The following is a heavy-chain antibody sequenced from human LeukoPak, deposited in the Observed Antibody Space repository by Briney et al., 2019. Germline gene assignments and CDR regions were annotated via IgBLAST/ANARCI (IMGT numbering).Heavy chain of an antibody. CDR3: ARVGVLVVFDWFDP. CDR2: INAYNGNT. J-gene: IGHJ5*02. V-gene: IGHV1-18*01. Sequence: ASVKVSCKASGYNFNIFGVTWVRQAPGQGLEWMGWINAYNGNTHYEQKFQGRVTMTTDTSTNTAYMELRSLRSDDTAVYYCARVGVLVVFDWFDPWGQGTLVTVSS. CDR1: GYNFNIFG. D-gene: IGHD2-8*02.